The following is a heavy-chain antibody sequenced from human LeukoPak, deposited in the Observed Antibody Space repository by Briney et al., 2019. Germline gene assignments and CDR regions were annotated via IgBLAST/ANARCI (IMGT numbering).Heavy chain of an antibody. J-gene: IGHJ4*02. CDR2: IHYSGST. Sequence: SETLSLTCTVSGVSISSSSYYWGWIRQPPGKGLEWIGYIHYSGSTSFNPSLKSRLTISVDTSKNQFSLKLSSVTAADTAVYYCAREERQGIAAAGVFDYWGQGTLVTVSS. CDR1: GVSISSSSYY. CDR3: AREERQGIAAAGVFDY. V-gene: IGHV4-61*05. D-gene: IGHD6-13*01.